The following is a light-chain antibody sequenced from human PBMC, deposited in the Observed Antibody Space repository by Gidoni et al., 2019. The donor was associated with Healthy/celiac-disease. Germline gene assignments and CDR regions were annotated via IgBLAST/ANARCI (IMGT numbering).Light chain of an antibody. CDR2: KVS. J-gene: IGKJ4*01. Sequence: DVVMTQSLLSLPVTLGQPASISCRSSQSVLYSARNTYLNWFQQRPGQSPRRLIYKVSNRDPGVPDRFSGSGSGTDFTLKISRVEAEDVGVYYCMQGTHWSSTFXGXTKVDIK. V-gene: IGKV2-30*01. CDR3: MQGTHWSST. CDR1: QSVLYSARNTY.